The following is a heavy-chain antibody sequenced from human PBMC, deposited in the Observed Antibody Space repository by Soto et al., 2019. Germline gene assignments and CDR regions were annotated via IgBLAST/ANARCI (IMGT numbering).Heavy chain of an antibody. Sequence: GGSLRLSCAASGFTFSSYGMHWVRQAPGKGLEWVAVIWYDGSNKYYADSVKGRFTISRDNSKNTLYLQMNSLRAEDTAVYYCAREGYQLRYYFDYWGQGTLVTVSS. J-gene: IGHJ4*02. CDR1: GFTFSSYG. V-gene: IGHV3-33*01. CDR2: IWYDGSNK. CDR3: AREGYQLRYYFDY. D-gene: IGHD2-2*01.